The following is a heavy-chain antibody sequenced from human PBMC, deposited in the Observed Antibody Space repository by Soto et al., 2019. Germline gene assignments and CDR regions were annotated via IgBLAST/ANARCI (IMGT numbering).Heavy chain of an antibody. CDR1: GFIFSTYT. V-gene: IGHV3-21*01. D-gene: IGHD2-15*01. Sequence: EVQLVESGGGLVAPGGSLRLSCAASGFIFSTYTMNWVRQAPGKGLEWVSSITSSSNDIYYADSVKGRFTISRDNAKRSLYLQMNSLTAEDTAVYYCTTRQGFCCGGSCSSTHYFDYWGQGTLVTASS. CDR2: ITSSSNDI. CDR3: TTRQGFCCGGSCSSTHYFDY. J-gene: IGHJ4*02.